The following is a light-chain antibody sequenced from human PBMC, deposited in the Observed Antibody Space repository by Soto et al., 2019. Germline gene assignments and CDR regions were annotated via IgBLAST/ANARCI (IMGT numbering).Light chain of an antibody. CDR2: KAS. Sequence: DVQMTQSSSTLSGSVGDRVTITCRASQTISSWLAWYQQKPGKAPKLLIYKASTLKSGVPSRFSGSGSGTEFTLTISSLQPDDFATYYCQHYNSYSEAFGQGTKV. V-gene: IGKV1-5*03. J-gene: IGKJ1*01. CDR1: QTISSW. CDR3: QHYNSYSEA.